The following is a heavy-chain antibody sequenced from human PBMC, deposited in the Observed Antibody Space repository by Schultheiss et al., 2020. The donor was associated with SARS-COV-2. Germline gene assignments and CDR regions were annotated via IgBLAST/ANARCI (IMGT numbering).Heavy chain of an antibody. Sequence: GESLKISCAASGFTFSSYAMSWVRQAPGKGLEWVSAISGSGGSTYYADSVKGRFTISRDNSKNTLYLQMNSLRAEDTAVYYCARVRGGSYDYWGQGTLVTVSS. CDR3: ARVRGGSYDY. V-gene: IGHV3-23*01. CDR2: ISGSGGST. CDR1: GFTFSSYA. J-gene: IGHJ4*02. D-gene: IGHD1-26*01.